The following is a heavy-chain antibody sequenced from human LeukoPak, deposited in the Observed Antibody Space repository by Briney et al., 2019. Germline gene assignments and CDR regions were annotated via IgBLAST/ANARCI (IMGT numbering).Heavy chain of an antibody. J-gene: IGHJ4*02. CDR1: GFTVSSNY. D-gene: IGHD3-3*01. V-gene: IGHV3-66*01. Sequence: PGGSLRLSCAASGFTVSSNYMSWVRQAPGKGLEWVSVIYSGGSTYYADSVKGRFTISRDNSKNTLYLQMNSLRAEDTAVYYCAKDGDYDFWSGYYYFDYWGQGTLVTVSS. CDR2: IYSGGST. CDR3: AKDGDYDFWSGYYYFDY.